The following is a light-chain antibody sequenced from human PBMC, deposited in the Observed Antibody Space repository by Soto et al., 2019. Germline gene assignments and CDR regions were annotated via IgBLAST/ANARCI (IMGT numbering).Light chain of an antibody. Sequence: DIVMTQSPATLSVSPGERVTLSCRASQSVRSNLAWYQQKPGQAPRLLIYDASTRATGIPARFSGSGSGTDFTLTISSLQPEDFAVYYCQQRSNWPPITFGHGTRLEI. CDR2: DAS. J-gene: IGKJ5*01. CDR3: QQRSNWPPIT. CDR1: QSVRSN. V-gene: IGKV3-11*01.